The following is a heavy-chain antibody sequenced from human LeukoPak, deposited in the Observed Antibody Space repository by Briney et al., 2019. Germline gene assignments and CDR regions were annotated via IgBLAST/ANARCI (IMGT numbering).Heavy chain of an antibody. CDR2: MNPNSGNT. D-gene: IGHD1-14*01. J-gene: IGHJ4*02. Sequence: ASVKVSCKASGYTFTSYDINWVRQATGQGLEWMGWMNPNSGNTGYAQKFQGRVTMTEDTSTDTAYMELSSLRSEDTAVYYCATDGGEVEWPPEGYWGQGTLVTVSS. V-gene: IGHV1-8*02. CDR1: GYTFTSYD. CDR3: ATDGGEVEWPPEGY.